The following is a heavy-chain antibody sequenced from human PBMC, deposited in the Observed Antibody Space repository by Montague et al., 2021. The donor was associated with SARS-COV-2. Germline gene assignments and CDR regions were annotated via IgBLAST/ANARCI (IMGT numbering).Heavy chain of an antibody. J-gene: IGHJ4*02. V-gene: IGHV4-59*01. CDR1: GGSIISSFY. CDR3: ARVSHWGDFFDS. D-gene: IGHD7-27*01. CDR2: IYYSGTT. Sequence: SETLSLTCIVSGGSIISSFYWSWIRQLPGKGLEWVGYIYYSGTTNYNPSLKSRVTISVDTSKNQFSLKLTSVTAADTAVYYCARVSHWGDFFDSWGQGGLVTVSS.